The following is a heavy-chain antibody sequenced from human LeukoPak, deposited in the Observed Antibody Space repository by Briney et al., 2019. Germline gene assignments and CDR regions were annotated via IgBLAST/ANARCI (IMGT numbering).Heavy chain of an antibody. CDR2: IIPIFGTA. J-gene: IGHJ5*02. CDR3: ARVELDIVVVPAALGWFDP. V-gene: IGHV1-69*13. CDR1: GGTFSSYA. Sequence: SVKVSCKAPGGTFSSYAISWVRQAPGQGLEWMGGIIPIFGTANYAQKFQGRVTITADESTSTAYMELSSLRSEDTAVYYCARVELDIVVVPAALGWFDPWGQGTLVTVSS. D-gene: IGHD2-2*01.